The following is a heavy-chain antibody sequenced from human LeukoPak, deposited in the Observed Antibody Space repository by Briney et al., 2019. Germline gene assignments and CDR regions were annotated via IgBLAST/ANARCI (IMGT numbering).Heavy chain of an antibody. CDR3: ARSGITQWFGGLDSYYYYTDV. CDR1: GGSFSGYY. Sequence: PSETLSLTCAVYGGSFSGYYWSWIRQPPGKGLEWIGEINHSGSTNYNPSLKSRVTISVDTSKNQFSLKLSSVTAADTAVYYCARSGITQWFGGLDSYYYYTDVGGKGNAVTISS. CDR2: INHSGST. D-gene: IGHD3-10*01. V-gene: IGHV4-34*01. J-gene: IGHJ6*03.